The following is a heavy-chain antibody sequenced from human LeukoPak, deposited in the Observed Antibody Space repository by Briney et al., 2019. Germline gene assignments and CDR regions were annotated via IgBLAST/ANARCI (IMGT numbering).Heavy chain of an antibody. J-gene: IGHJ4*02. CDR3: ACNYYDSSGYLTPYDY. CDR2: IYTSGST. CDR1: GGSISSGSYY. Sequence: PSQTLSLTCTVSGGSISSGSYYWSWIRQPAGKGLEWIGRIYTSGSTNYNPSLKSRVTISVDTSKNQFSLKLSSVTAADTAVYYCACNYYDSSGYLTPYDYWGQGTLVTVSS. V-gene: IGHV4-61*02. D-gene: IGHD3-22*01.